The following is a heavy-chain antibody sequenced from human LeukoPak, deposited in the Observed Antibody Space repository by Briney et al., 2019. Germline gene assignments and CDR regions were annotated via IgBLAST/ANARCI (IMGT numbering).Heavy chain of an antibody. CDR1: GFTVSSNY. CDR3: VKDRAAAGTGYYYGMDV. D-gene: IGHD6-13*01. Sequence: GGSLRLSCAASGFTVSSNYMNWVRQAPGKGLEWVSVIYSGGTTYYADSVKGRFTMSRDNSKNTLYLQMNSLRAEDTAVYYCVKDRAAAGTGYYYGMDVWGQGTTVTVSS. CDR2: IYSGGTT. J-gene: IGHJ6*02. V-gene: IGHV3-66*01.